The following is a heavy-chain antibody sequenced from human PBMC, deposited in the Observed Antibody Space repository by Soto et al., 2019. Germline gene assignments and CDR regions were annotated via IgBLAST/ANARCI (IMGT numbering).Heavy chain of an antibody. CDR2: ISGSGGTT. CDR1: GFTFNIYD. J-gene: IGHJ4*02. D-gene: IGHD3-10*01. Sequence: EVQLLESGGGLVQPGGSLRLSCGGSGFTFNIYDMTWVRQAAGKRLEWVSAISGSGGTTYYANSVKGRFTISRDQSKDTLYLQMNSLRAEDTAIYYCAKDRHYGSGTYSDSYLDYWGQGTLVTVSS. CDR3: AKDRHYGSGTYSDSYLDY. V-gene: IGHV3-23*01.